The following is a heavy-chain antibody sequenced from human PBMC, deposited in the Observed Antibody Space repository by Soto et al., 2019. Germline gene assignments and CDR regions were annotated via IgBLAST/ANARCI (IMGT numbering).Heavy chain of an antibody. D-gene: IGHD4-17*01. J-gene: IGHJ4*02. V-gene: IGHV4-59*02. CDR2: IYCSGYT. Sequence: SETLSLTCTVSSSSVSSYYWNWIRQSPGKGLEWIGRIYCSGYTNYNPSLKSRITISVDTSKNQFSLKLSSVTPADTAVYYCAGGCMTTEAYWRQGTLVTVSS. CDR3: AGGCMTTEAY. CDR1: SSSVSSYY.